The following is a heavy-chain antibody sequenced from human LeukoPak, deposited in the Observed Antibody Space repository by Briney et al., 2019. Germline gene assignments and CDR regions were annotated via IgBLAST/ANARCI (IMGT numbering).Heavy chain of an antibody. J-gene: IGHJ4*02. CDR1: GFSLSNYA. Sequence: PGGSLRLSCSASGFSLSNYAMHWVRQALGNGLEYISAITTNGGSTYYADSVKGRFTISRDNSKNTLYLQMSSLRPEDTAVYFCCGALRSTTAARWGQGTLVTVSS. CDR2: ITTNGGST. V-gene: IGHV3-64D*06. D-gene: IGHD6-6*01. CDR3: CGALRSTTAAR.